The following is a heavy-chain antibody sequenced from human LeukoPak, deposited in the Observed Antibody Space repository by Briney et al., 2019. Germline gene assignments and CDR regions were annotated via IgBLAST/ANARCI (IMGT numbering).Heavy chain of an antibody. CDR2: IKEDGSEQ. Sequence: GGSLRLSCAASGFTFSRYWMSWVRQAPGEGPEWVANIKEDGSEQYYVDSVKGRFTISRDNAKNSLHLQMNSLRAEDTAVYYCATYQGYNYGPFDYWGQGTLVTVSS. V-gene: IGHV3-7*05. D-gene: IGHD5-18*01. CDR1: GFTFSRYW. CDR3: ATYQGYNYGPFDY. J-gene: IGHJ4*02.